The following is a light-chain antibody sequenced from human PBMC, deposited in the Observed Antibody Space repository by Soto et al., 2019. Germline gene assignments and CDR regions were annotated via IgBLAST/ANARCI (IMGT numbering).Light chain of an antibody. Sequence: DIQMTQSPSSLSASVGDRVTITCRASQGISNYLAWYQQKPGKVPKLPIYAASTLQSGVPSRFSGSGSGTDFTLTISSLQPEDVATYYCQKYNSALALTFGGGTKVEIK. J-gene: IGKJ4*01. CDR3: QKYNSALALT. V-gene: IGKV1-27*01. CDR1: QGISNY. CDR2: AAS.